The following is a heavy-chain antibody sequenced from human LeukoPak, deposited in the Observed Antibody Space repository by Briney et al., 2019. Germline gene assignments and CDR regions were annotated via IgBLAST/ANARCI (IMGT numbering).Heavy chain of an antibody. CDR2: IYYSGST. Sequence: SETLSLTRTVSGGSISSHYWSWIRQPPGKGLEWIGYIYYSGSTNYSPSLKSRVTISVDTSKNQFSLKLSSVTAADTAVYYCARHPSTYYYASSGYKRYYYYGMDVWGQGTTVTVSS. J-gene: IGHJ6*02. CDR1: GGSISSHY. V-gene: IGHV4-59*08. D-gene: IGHD3-22*01. CDR3: ARHPSTYYYASSGYKRYYYYGMDV.